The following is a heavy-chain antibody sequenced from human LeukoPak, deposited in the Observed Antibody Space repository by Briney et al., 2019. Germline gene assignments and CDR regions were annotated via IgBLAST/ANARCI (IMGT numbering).Heavy chain of an antibody. J-gene: IGHJ6*04. CDR3: AELGITMIGGV. D-gene: IGHD3-10*02. V-gene: IGHV3-20*04. Sequence: GGSLRLSCAASGFTFDNYGINWVRQAPGKGLEWVSRIHWNGGRTGYADSVKGRFTISRDNAKNSLYLQMNILRAEDTAVYYCAELGITMIGGVWGKGTTVTISS. CDR2: IHWNGGRT. CDR1: GFTFDNYG.